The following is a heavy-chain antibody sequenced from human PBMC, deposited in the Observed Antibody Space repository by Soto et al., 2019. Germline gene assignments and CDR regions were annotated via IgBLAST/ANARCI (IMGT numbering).Heavy chain of an antibody. CDR1: GGTFSTYS. D-gene: IGHD6-13*01. J-gene: IGHJ6*02. Sequence: ASVKVSCKASGGTFSTYSINWVRQAPGQGLEWMGRVIPVLNIANYAQKFQGRVTITADKSTSTAYMELNSLTSEDMAVYYCARARGQQLARGDYYGMDVWGQGTTVTVSS. CDR3: ARARGQQLARGDYYGMDV. CDR2: VIPVLNIA. V-gene: IGHV1-69*04.